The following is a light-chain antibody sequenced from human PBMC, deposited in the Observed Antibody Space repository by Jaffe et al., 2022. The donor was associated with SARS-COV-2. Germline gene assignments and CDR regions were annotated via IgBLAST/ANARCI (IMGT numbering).Light chain of an antibody. CDR1: QSISSW. V-gene: IGKV1-5*03. CDR2: KAS. Sequence: DIQMTQSPSTLSASVGDRVTITCRASQSISSWLAWYQQKPGKAPKLLIYKASSLESGVPSRFSGSGSGTEFTLTISSLQPDDFATYYCQQYNSYRNFGPGTKVDIK. CDR3: QQYNSYRN. J-gene: IGKJ3*01.